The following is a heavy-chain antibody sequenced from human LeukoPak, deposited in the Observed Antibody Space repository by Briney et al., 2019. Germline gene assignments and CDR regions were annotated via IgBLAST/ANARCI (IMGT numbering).Heavy chain of an antibody. D-gene: IGHD6-25*01. J-gene: IGHJ3*02. CDR3: ARGRPANMAFDI. Sequence: SETLSLTCAVSGGFISSGGYSWGWIRQPPGKGLEWIGHISHSGSTYYNPSLKSRVSISLDRSKNQFSLNLTSVSGADTAVYFCARGRPANMAFDIWGQGTMVPVSS. V-gene: IGHV4-30-2*01. CDR1: GGFISSGGYS. CDR2: ISHSGST.